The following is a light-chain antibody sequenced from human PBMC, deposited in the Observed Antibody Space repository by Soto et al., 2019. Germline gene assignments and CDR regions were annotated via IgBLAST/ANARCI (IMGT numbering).Light chain of an antibody. V-gene: IGLV2-14*01. CDR2: DVS. CDR3: TSYTSSSTLPV. CDR1: SSDVGGYNY. J-gene: IGLJ7*01. Sequence: QSVLAQPASVSGSPGQSITISCTGTSSDVGGYNYVSWYQQHPGEAPKLMIYDVSNRPSGVSNRFSGSKSGNTASLTISGLQAEDEADYYCTSYTSSSTLPVFGGGTQLTVL.